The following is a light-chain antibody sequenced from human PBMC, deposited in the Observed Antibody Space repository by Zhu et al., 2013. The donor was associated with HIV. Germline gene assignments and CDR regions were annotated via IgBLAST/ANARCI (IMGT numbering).Light chain of an antibody. Sequence: DIQMTQSPSIMSASVGDRVTITCRASQTLGTWLAWYQQKRAEAPRLLIYDSSTLESGVPSRFSASGSGTQFTLTINSLHSDDFATYYCHQYKTYPWTFGPGT. CDR1: QTLGTW. V-gene: IGKV1-5*01. J-gene: IGKJ1*01. CDR2: DSS. CDR3: HQYKTYPWT.